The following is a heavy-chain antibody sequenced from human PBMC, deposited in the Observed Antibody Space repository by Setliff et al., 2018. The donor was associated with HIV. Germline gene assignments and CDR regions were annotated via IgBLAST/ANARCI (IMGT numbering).Heavy chain of an antibody. CDR3: ARGHYFKDV. D-gene: IGHD3-22*01. J-gene: IGHJ6*02. Sequence: LRLSCAASGFTFSSYEMNWVRQAPGKGLEWVSYISSSDNTIHYADSVRGRFTISRDNAKNSLYLQMNSLRAEDTAVYHCARGHYFKDVWGQGTTVTVSS. CDR1: GFTFSSYE. CDR2: ISSSDNTI. V-gene: IGHV3-48*03.